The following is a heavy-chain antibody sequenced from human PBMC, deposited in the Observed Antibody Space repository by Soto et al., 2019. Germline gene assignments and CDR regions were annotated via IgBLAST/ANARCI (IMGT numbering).Heavy chain of an antibody. D-gene: IGHD4-4*01. CDR2: IDYSGTA. CDR3: ARTTGRHLDF. J-gene: IGHJ4*02. CDR1: CCSISFINVF. Sequence: SETLSLTCTGSCCSISFINVFWGWVRQPPGKGLEWIVNIDYSGTAYFNPSLGTRVTFPVDTSKNQFSLTLYSVTAADTAVYYCARTTGRHLDFWGQGILVTVS. V-gene: IGHV4-39*01.